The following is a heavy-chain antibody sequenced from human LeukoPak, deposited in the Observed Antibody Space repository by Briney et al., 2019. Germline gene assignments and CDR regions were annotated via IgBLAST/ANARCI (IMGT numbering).Heavy chain of an antibody. V-gene: IGHV4-34*01. Sequence: PSETLSLTCAVYGGSFSGYYWSWIRQPPGKGLEWIGEINHSGSTNYNPSLKSRVTISVDTSKNQLSLKLSSVTAADTAVYYCARRWSGGYCAFHMDIWGQGTMVTVSS. CDR3: ARRWSGGYCAFHMDI. D-gene: IGHD3-10*01. CDR1: GGSFSGYY. CDR2: INHSGST. J-gene: IGHJ3*02.